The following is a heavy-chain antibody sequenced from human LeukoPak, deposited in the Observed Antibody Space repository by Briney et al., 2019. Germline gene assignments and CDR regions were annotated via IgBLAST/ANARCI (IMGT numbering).Heavy chain of an antibody. D-gene: IGHD2-15*01. Sequence: SQTLSLTCTVSGGSISSGSYYWSWIRQPAGKGLEWIGRIYTSGSTNYNPSLKSRVTISVDTSKNQFSLKLSSVTAADTAVYYCARSPGGSYADAFDIWGQGTMVTVSS. CDR1: GGSISSGSYY. CDR3: ARSPGGSYADAFDI. V-gene: IGHV4-61*02. CDR2: IYTSGST. J-gene: IGHJ3*02.